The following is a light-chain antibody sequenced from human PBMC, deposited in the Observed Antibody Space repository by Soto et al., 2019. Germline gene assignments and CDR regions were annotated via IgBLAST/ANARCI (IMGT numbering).Light chain of an antibody. CDR2: GAS. V-gene: IGKV3-15*01. J-gene: IGKJ5*01. CDR3: QQYNNWPPIT. CDR1: QSVSSN. Sequence: EFVLTQSPGTLSLSPGERATLSCRASQSVSSNLAWYQQKLGQAPRLLIYGASTRATGIPARFSGSGSGTEFTLTISSLQSEDFAVYYCQQYNNWPPITFGQGTRLEIK.